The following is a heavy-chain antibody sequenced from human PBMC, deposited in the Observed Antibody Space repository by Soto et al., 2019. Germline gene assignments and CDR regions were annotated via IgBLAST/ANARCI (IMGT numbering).Heavy chain of an antibody. CDR2: LDGDGSNT. D-gene: IGHD1-1*01. V-gene: IGHV3-74*01. CDR1: GFNVYSFDRYW. Sequence: EVQLVESGGGLVQPGGSLRLSCAASGFNVYSFDRYWMHWVRQAPGKELVWISLLDGDGSNTAYADSVKGRFTISRDNAKNMLYLQMNSLRVEDTAVYYCATDEGYKPRSWGQGTLVTVSS. CDR3: ATDEGYKPRS. J-gene: IGHJ4*02.